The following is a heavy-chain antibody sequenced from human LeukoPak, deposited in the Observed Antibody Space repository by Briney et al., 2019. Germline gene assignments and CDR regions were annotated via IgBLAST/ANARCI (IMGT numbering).Heavy chain of an antibody. J-gene: IGHJ3*02. Sequence: SETLSLTCTVSGASISSAYWSWIRQPPGEGLEWIGYIYSSGITNYNPSLKSRVTISVDTSQNQFSLKLTSVTAAETAVYYCARRGPYDTSGYALDIWGPGTVVTVSS. CDR3: ARRGPYDTSGYALDI. CDR2: IYSSGIT. V-gene: IGHV4-59*01. CDR1: GASISSAY. D-gene: IGHD3-22*01.